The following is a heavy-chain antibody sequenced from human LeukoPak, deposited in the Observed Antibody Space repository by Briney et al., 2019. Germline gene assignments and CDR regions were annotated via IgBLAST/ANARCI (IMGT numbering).Heavy chain of an antibody. D-gene: IGHD6-13*01. CDR2: IYTNGSY. V-gene: IGHV4-4*09. J-gene: IGHJ5*02. CDR3: ARPIAAAGNWFDP. Sequence: PSETLPLTCTVSGGSISSYYWSWLRQPPGKGLEWIGYIYTNGSYNYNPSLKNRVNISVDTSKNQFSLKLSSVPDADTAVYYCARPIAAAGNWFDPWGQGTLVTVSS. CDR1: GGSISSYY.